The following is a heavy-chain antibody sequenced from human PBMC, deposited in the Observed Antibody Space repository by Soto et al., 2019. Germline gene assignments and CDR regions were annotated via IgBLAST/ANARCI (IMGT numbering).Heavy chain of an antibody. V-gene: IGHV3-48*01. J-gene: IGHJ4*02. CDR1: GFTFSSYS. Sequence: GGSLRLSCAASGFTFSSYSMNWVRQAPGKGLEWVSYISSSSNSIYYADSVKGRFTISRDNAKNSLYLQVSSLRAEDTAVYYCARIRNPGYYFDYWGQGTLVTVSS. CDR2: ISSSSNSI. CDR3: ARIRNPGYYFDY.